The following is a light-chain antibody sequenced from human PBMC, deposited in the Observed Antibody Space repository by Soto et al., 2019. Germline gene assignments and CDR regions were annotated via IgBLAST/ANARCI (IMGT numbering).Light chain of an antibody. CDR1: QSVSSGY. V-gene: IGKV3-20*01. J-gene: IGKJ1*01. CDR3: QQYGSSPT. CDR2: GAS. Sequence: EIVLTQSPGTLSLSPGERATLSCRASQSVSSGYLAWYQQKLGQAPRLLIYGASSRAAGIPDRFSGSGSGTDFNLTISRLGPEDFAVYYCQQYGSSPTFGQGTKVEIK.